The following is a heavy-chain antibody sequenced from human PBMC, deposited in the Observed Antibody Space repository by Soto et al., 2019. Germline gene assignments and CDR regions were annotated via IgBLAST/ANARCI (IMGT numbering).Heavy chain of an antibody. CDR2: IYSSGST. V-gene: IGHV4-30-4*01. J-gene: IGHJ4*02. Sequence: SETLPLTCTVSVGSISSGDYYLSWIRQPPGKGLEWIGYIYSSGSTDYNPSLKSRVTISLDTSSYQFSLKLCSVTAADTAVYYCARGQRSDPFFEYWGQGALVTV. CDR1: VGSISSGDYY. CDR3: ARGQRSDPFFEY.